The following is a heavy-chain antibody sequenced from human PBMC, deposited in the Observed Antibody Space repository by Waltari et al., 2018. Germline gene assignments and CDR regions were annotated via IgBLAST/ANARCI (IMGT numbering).Heavy chain of an antibody. J-gene: IGHJ4*02. CDR1: GGTFRSYP. Sequence: QVQLVQSGAEVKKPGSSVKVSCKASGGTFRSYPISWVRQAPGQGLEWMGRISPHSGDTNYAQKFQGRVTMTRDTSINTVYMELTSLRSDDTAVYYCARDYPSTVEEDFDYWGQGTRVTVSS. D-gene: IGHD4-17*01. CDR3: ARDYPSTVEEDFDY. V-gene: IGHV1-2*02. CDR2: ISPHSGDT.